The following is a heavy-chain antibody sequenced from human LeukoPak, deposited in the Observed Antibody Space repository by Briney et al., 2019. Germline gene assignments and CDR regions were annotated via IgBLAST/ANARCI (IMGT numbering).Heavy chain of an antibody. CDR2: IYSGGST. Sequence: GGSLRLSCVASGFTVSTNYMSWVRQAPGKGLEWVSVIYSGGSTYYADSVKGRFTIPRDKSKNTLYLQMNSLRAEDTAVYYCARDTGSMAARFFDYWGQGTWSPSPQ. CDR3: ARDTGSMAARFFDY. D-gene: IGHD2-8*02. CDR1: GFTVSTNY. J-gene: IGHJ4*02. V-gene: IGHV3-53*01.